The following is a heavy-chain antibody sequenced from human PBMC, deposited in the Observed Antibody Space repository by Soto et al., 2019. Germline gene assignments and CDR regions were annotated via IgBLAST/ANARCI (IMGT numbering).Heavy chain of an antibody. J-gene: IGHJ6*02. CDR3: AVAMVREILIFESSGMHV. CDR2: LIPNFDTP. CDR1: GGTFNNYA. D-gene: IGHD3-10*01. V-gene: IGHV1-69*01. Sequence: QVQLVQSGAEVKKPGSSVKVSCKTSGGTFNNYAISWVRQAPEQGLEWMGGLIPNFDTPNYAQKFQDRLTIMADESTSTVSMELRSLRSDDTAVYYCAVAMVREILIFESSGMHVWGQGTTVTVSS.